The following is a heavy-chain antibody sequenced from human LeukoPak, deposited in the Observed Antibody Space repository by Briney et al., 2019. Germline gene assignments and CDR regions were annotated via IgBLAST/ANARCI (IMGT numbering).Heavy chain of an antibody. Sequence: GGSLRLSCAASGFTFSSYAMSWVRQAPGKGLEWVSAISGSGGSTYYADSVKGRFTISRDNSKNTLYLQMNSLRAEDTAVYYCAREYYDSSGYFLFDYWGQGTLVTVSS. CDR2: ISGSGGST. CDR1: GFTFSSYA. CDR3: AREYYDSSGYFLFDY. J-gene: IGHJ4*02. V-gene: IGHV3-23*01. D-gene: IGHD3-22*01.